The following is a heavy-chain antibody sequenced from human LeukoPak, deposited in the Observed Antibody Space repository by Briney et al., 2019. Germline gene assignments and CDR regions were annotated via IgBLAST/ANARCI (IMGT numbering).Heavy chain of an antibody. Sequence: GRSLRLSCVASGFTFSDYAMHWVRQAPGKGLEWVAVISHDGTNRYYADSVKGRFTISRDDSKNTLYLQMNSLRVEDMAVYYCARDHRSYYDGWGQGTLVTVSS. D-gene: IGHD3-10*01. V-gene: IGHV3-30-3*01. CDR1: GFTFSDYA. CDR3: ARDHRSYYDG. CDR2: ISHDGTNR. J-gene: IGHJ4*02.